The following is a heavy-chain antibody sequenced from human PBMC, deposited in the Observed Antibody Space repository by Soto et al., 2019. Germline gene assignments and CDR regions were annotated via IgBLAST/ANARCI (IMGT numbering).Heavy chain of an antibody. J-gene: IGHJ5*02. Sequence: SETLSLTCSVSGGSINSSSYFWGWVRRPPGKGLEWIGSIYYSGSTYYNPSLRSRVTISVDTSKNQFSLKLSSVTAADTAVFYCARHYSSGSRNWFDPCGQGTLLTVSS. D-gene: IGHD6-19*01. CDR3: ARHYSSGSRNWFDP. CDR1: GGSINSSSYF. CDR2: IYYSGST. V-gene: IGHV4-39*01.